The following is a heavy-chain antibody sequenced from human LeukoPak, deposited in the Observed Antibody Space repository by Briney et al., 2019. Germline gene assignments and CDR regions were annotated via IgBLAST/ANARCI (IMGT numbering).Heavy chain of an antibody. J-gene: IGHJ4*02. D-gene: IGHD4-11*01. CDR2: ISYDGNNQ. V-gene: IGHV3-30*04. CDR1: GFTFSSYA. CDR3: ARGLPPVMKYYFDY. Sequence: GGSLRLSCEASGFTFSSYAIHWVRQAPVKGLEWVAVISYDGNNQFYADAVKARFTISRENSKNTLYLEMNSLRAEDTAMYYCARGLPPVMKYYFDYWGQGTLVTVSS.